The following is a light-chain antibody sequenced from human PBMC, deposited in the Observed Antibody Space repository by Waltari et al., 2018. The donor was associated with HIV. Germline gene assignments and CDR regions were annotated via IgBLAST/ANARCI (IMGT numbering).Light chain of an antibody. CDR3: QQYYSTPRT. CDR1: QSLLYSSNNRNY. V-gene: IGKV4-1*01. Sequence: DIVMTQSPDSLAVSLGERDTISCKSRQSLLYSSNNRNYLTWYQQKPGQPPKVLFYWASTRESGVPDRFRGSGSGTDFTLTISSLQAEDVAVYYCQQYYSTPRTFGQGTRLEIK. J-gene: IGKJ2*01. CDR2: WAS.